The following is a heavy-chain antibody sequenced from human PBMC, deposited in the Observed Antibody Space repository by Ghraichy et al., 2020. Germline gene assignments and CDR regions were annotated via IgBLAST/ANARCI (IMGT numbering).Heavy chain of an antibody. CDR2: IKSIGAGGSV. D-gene: IGHD1-1*01. J-gene: IGHJ3*01. CDR3: TTAWGSGTTWIGAFDL. V-gene: IGHV3-15*01. CDR1: GFPFSKAW. Sequence: GESLNISCAASGFPFSKAWIHWVRQAPGKGLEWVGRIKSIGAGGSVDYAAPVKGRFTISRDDSRNTVCLQMNSLNIEDTALYYCTTAWGSGTTWIGAFDLWGQGKWSPSLQ.